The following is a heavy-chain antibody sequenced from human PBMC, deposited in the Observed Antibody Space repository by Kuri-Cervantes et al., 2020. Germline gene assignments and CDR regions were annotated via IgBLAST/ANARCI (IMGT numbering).Heavy chain of an antibody. CDR2: ISGSGGST. D-gene: IGHD6-19*01. Sequence: GESLKISCAASGFTFSSYAMSWVRQAPGKGLEWVSAISGSGGSTYYADSVKGRFTISRDNAKNSLYLQMNSLRAEDTAVYYCAREFPGTAVAGTEGALDIWGQGTKVTVSS. V-gene: IGHV3-23*01. J-gene: IGHJ3*02. CDR3: AREFPGTAVAGTEGALDI. CDR1: GFTFSSYA.